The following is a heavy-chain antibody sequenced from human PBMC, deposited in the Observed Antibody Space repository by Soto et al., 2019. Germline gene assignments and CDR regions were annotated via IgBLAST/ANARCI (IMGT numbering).Heavy chain of an antibody. CDR1: GGNFSGYA. J-gene: IGHJ6*02. Sequence: PAKVSCKASGGNFSGYASRRARQAPGEGSEWMVGILPIFGTANYAQKFQGRVTITADESTSTAYMELSSLRSEDTAVYYCARGTRYIVVVPAAILGGMDVWGQGTTVTVSS. V-gene: IGHV1-69*13. CDR3: ARGTRYIVVVPAAILGGMDV. D-gene: IGHD2-2*01. CDR2: ILPIFGTA.